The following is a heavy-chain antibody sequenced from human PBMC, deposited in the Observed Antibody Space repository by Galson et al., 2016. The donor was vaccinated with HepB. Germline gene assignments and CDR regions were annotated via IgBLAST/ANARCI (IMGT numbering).Heavy chain of an antibody. CDR1: AYVFVTHG. V-gene: IGHV1-18*01. CDR2: ISPYSGDT. CDR3: ARDKRFSCVNGVCSLGDQYFGMDV. J-gene: IGHJ4*02. Sequence: SVKVSCKASAYVFVTHGISWVRQAPGQGLEWMAWISPYSGDTYYSHKFQGRVALTTVTSTGTAYMEMRSLRSDDTAVYYCARDKRFSCVNGVCSLGDQYFGMDVWGQGNLVTVTS. D-gene: IGHD2-8*01.